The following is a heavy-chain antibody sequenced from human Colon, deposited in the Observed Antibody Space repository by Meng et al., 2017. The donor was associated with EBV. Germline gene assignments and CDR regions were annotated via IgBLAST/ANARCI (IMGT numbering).Heavy chain of an antibody. CDR2: IGAYNGNT. CDR3: AASSSSWYQNWFDP. D-gene: IGHD6-13*01. J-gene: IGHJ5*02. V-gene: IGHV1-18*01. Sequence: QVRLFQSGAEWMKPGASVKVSCKASGYTFTSYGISWVRQAPGQGLEWMGWIGAYNGNTNYAQKLQGRVTMTTDTSTSTAYMELRSLRSDDTAVYYCAASSSSWYQNWFDPWGQGTLVTVSS. CDR1: GYTFTSYG.